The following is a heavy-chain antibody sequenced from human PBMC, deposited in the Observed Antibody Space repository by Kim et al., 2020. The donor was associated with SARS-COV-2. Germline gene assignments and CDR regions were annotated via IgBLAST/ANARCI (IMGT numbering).Heavy chain of an antibody. D-gene: IGHD6-13*01. J-gene: IGHJ6*02. V-gene: IGHV3-21*06. CDR1: GFTFSSYT. Sequence: GGSLRLSCVASGFTFSSYTLHWVRQAPGKGLEWISSISSTSAYKYYADSVKGRFTISRDNAKNSVYLQMNNLRVDDTAVYFCARGWADYRSSWDMVVSSGIDVWGRGTTVTVSS. CDR2: ISSTSAYK. CDR3: ARGWADYRSSWDMVVSSGIDV.